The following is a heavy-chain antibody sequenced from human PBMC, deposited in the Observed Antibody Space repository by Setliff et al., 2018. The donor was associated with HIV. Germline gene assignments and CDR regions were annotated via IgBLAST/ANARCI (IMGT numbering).Heavy chain of an antibody. J-gene: IGHJ6*04. Sequence: ASVKVSCKASATFTNVDIHWLRRATGQGLEWMGWMNPNSGVSGYEQKFQGRVTMTRDTSISTAYMELSSLTSEDTAVYYCARGKGVGGVIITGGLDVWGKGTTVTVSS. D-gene: IGHD3-10*01. CDR3: ARGKGVGGVIITGGLDV. CDR1: ATFTNVD. CDR2: MNPNSGVS. V-gene: IGHV1-8*01.